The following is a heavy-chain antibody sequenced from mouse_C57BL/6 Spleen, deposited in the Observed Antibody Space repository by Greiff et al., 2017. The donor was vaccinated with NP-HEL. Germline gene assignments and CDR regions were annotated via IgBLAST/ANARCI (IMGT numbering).Heavy chain of an antibody. Sequence: EVQLVESGAELVRPGASVKLSCTASGFNIKDDYMHWVKQRPEQGLEWIGWIDPENGDTEYASKFQGKATITADTSSNTAYLQLSSLTSEDTAVYYCTTSYDYDGSPWFAYWGQGTLVTVSA. CDR2: IDPENGDT. V-gene: IGHV14-4*01. CDR3: TTSYDYDGSPWFAY. CDR1: GFNIKDDY. J-gene: IGHJ3*01. D-gene: IGHD2-4*01.